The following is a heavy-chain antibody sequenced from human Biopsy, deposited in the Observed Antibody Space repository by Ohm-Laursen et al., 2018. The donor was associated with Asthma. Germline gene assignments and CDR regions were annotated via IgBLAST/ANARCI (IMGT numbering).Heavy chain of an antibody. D-gene: IGHD2-21*02. CDR1: GDSIDSGDYS. V-gene: IGHV4-30-2*06. J-gene: IGHJ4*02. CDR3: ARGWNCGGDCYSLDY. Sequence: TLSLTCGVSGDSIDSGDYSWTWIRQSPGVGLEWIGYIYRNGDTYYNQTLKNRVTISIDRSKNQFSLRLRSVTAADTAVYYCARGWNCGGDCYSLDYWGQGTLVTVSS. CDR2: IYRNGDT.